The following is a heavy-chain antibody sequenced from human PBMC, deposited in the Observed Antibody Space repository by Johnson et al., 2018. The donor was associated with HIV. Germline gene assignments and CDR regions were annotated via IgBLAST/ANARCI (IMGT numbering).Heavy chain of an antibody. V-gene: IGHV3-43D*03. CDR2: IRWDGAIT. CDR1: GFTFDDYA. D-gene: IGHD3-10*01. CDR3: ARAESYEGRVGDFAFDI. Sequence: VQLVESGGVVVQPGRSLRLSCAASGFTFDDYAMHWVRQAPGNGLEWVSLIRWDGAITSYVDSVKGRFTISRDNSRNSLFLQMKSLRAEDTALYYCARAESYEGRVGDFAFDIWGRGTMVTVSS. J-gene: IGHJ3*02.